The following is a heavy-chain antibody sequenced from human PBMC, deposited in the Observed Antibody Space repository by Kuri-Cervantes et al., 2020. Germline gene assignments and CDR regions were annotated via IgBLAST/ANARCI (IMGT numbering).Heavy chain of an antibody. CDR1: GGSISSYY. CDR3: ARGNYYGMDV. D-gene: IGHD3-10*01. CDR2: IYYSGST. Sequence: GSLRLSCTVSGGSISSYYWSWIRQPPGKGLEWIGYIYYSGSTNYNPSLKSRVTISVDTPKNQFSLKLSSVTAADTAVYYCARGNYYGMDVWGQGTTVTVSS. J-gene: IGHJ6*02. V-gene: IGHV4-59*01.